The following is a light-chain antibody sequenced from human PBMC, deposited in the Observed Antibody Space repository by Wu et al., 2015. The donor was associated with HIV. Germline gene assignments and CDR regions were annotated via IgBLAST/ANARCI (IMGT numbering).Light chain of an antibody. Sequence: EIVMTQSPATLSVSPGERATLSCRASQNVGIKLAWYQQQPGQAPRLLIYDTSTRATGIPARFSGSGSGTEFTLDISSMQSEDFAVYFCQQYNNWRTFGQGTKVEVK. J-gene: IGKJ1*01. V-gene: IGKV3-15*01. CDR1: QNVGIK. CDR3: QQYNNWRT. CDR2: DTS.